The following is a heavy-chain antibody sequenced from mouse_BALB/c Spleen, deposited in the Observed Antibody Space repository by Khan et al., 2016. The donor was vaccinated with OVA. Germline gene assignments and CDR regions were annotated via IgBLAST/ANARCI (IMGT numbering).Heavy chain of an antibody. D-gene: IGHD2-10*01. Sequence: EVQLVESGGDLVKPGGSLKLSCAASGFNFSSYGMSWVRQTPDKRLEWVASISRGGGYTYYADSVKGRFTISRDNAKNTLYLQMSSLKSEDTAMFYGTRAYYGNGYYAMDNWGQGTSVTVSS. CDR1: GFNFSSYG. V-gene: IGHV5-6*01. CDR2: ISRGGGYT. J-gene: IGHJ4*01. CDR3: TRAYYGNGYYAMDN.